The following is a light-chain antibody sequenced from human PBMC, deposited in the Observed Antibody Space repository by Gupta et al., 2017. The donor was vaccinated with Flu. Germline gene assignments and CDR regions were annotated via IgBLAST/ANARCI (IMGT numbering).Light chain of an antibody. V-gene: IGKV1-5*03. CDR1: QKIGSW. J-gene: IGKJ1*01. CDR2: KAS. Sequence: GDEVTITCRASQKIGSWLAWYQQKPGKAPKLLIYKASDLEKGVPSRFSGSGSGTEFTLTISSLQPEDFATYFCQQYNTFSWTFGPGTKVEI. CDR3: QQYNTFSWT.